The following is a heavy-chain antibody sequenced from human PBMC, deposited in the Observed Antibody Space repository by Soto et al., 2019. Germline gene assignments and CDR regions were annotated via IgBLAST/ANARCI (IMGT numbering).Heavy chain of an antibody. J-gene: IGHJ6*02. CDR2: IIPIFGTA. Sequence: SVKVSCKASGGTFSSYAISWVRQAPGQGLEWMGGIIPIFGTANYAQKFQGRVTITADESTSTAYMELSSLRSEDTAVYYCARDLSNVGLRFLEWRTDGMDVWGQGTTVTVSS. CDR3: ARDLSNVGLRFLEWRTDGMDV. V-gene: IGHV1-69*13. CDR1: GGTFSSYA. D-gene: IGHD3-3*01.